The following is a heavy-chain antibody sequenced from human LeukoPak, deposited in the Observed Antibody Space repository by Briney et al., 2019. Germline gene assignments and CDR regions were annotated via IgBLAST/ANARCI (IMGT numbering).Heavy chain of an antibody. CDR3: AKDIGVTTVYYFDY. J-gene: IGHJ4*02. D-gene: IGHD4-17*01. CDR1: GFTFDDYA. Sequence: GGSLRLSCAASGFTFDDYAMHWVRQAPGKGLEWVSGISWNSGSIGYADSVKGRFTISRDNAKNSLYLQMNSLRAEDTALYYCAKDIGVTTVYYFDYWGQGTLVTVSS. V-gene: IGHV3-9*01. CDR2: ISWNSGSI.